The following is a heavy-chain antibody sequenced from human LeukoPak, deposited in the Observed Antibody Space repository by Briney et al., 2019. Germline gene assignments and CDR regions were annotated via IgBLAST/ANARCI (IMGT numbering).Heavy chain of an antibody. V-gene: IGHV3-53*01. J-gene: IGHJ4*01. CDR3: ARGYSSGWYGCPFDY. D-gene: IGHD6-19*01. Sequence: GGSLRLSCAASGFTVSSNHMSWVRQAPGKGLEWVSVIYSGGSTYYADSVKGRFTISRDNSKNTLYLQMNSLRAEDTAVYYCARGYSSGWYGCPFDYWGHGTLVTVSS. CDR2: IYSGGST. CDR1: GFTVSSNH.